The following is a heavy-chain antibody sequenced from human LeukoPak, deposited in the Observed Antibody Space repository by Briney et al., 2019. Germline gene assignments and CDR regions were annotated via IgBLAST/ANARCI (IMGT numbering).Heavy chain of an antibody. Sequence: GGSPRLSSAASGFTFSSYAMSWVRQAPGKGLECVSAISGSGGSTYYADSVKGGFTISRDNSKNTLYLQMNTPRAANTGVYYCAKAPWYCSSTSCSSTSYYGMAVWGQGSTVTV. V-gene: IGHV3-23*01. D-gene: IGHD2-2*01. J-gene: IGHJ6*02. CDR2: ISGSGGST. CDR1: GFTFSSYA. CDR3: AKAPWYCSSTSCSSTSYYGMAV.